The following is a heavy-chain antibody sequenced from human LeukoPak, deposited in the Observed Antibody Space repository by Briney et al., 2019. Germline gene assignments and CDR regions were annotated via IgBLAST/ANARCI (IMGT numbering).Heavy chain of an antibody. CDR2: ISSGGRTI. Sequence: GGSLRLSCAASGFTFSIHGMHWVRQAPGKGLEWTSYISSGGRTITYADSVKGRFTISRDDAKNSLYLQMDSLRAEDTAVYYCARQSPAFDYWGQGTLVTVSS. J-gene: IGHJ4*02. CDR3: ARQSPAFDY. CDR1: GFTFSIHG. V-gene: IGHV3-48*01.